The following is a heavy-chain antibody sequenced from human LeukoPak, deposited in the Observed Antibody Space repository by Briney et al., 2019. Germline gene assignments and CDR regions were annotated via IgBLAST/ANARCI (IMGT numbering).Heavy chain of an antibody. J-gene: IGHJ4*02. CDR2: IYFSGNT. CDR3: ARGAPPQN. V-gene: IGHV4-39*07. CDR1: GGSISSSSYY. Sequence: PSETLSLTCTVSGGSISSSSYYWAWLRQPPGKGLEWIGNIYFSGNTYYNPSLQSRVTMSVDTSKNHFSLNLTSVTAADTAVYYCARGAPPQNWGQGALVTVSS.